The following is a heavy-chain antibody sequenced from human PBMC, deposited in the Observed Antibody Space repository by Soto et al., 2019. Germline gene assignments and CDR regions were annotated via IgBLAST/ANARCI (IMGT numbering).Heavy chain of an antibody. J-gene: IGHJ4*02. D-gene: IGHD3-3*01. CDR3: ARTAYDFWSGYYENFDY. CDR1: GYTFTSYG. V-gene: IGHV1-18*01. CDR2: ISAYNGNT. Sequence: EASVKVSCKASGYTFTSYGISWVRQAPGQGLEWMGWISAYNGNTNYAQKLQGRVTMTTDTSTSTAYMELRSLRSDDTAVYYCARTAYDFWSGYYENFDYWGQGTLVTVSS.